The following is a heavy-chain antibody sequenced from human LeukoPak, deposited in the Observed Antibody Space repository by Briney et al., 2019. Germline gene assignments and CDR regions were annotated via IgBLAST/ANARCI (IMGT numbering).Heavy chain of an antibody. D-gene: IGHD4-17*01. CDR1: GYTLTELS. J-gene: IGHJ4*02. CDR3: ARDPKTTVTTGSLGY. Sequence: VASVKVSCKVSGYTLTELSMHWVRQAPGKGLEWMGGFDPEDGETIYAQKFQGRVTMTEDTSTDTAYMELSSLRSEDTAVYYCARDPKTTVTTGSLGYWGQGTLVTVSS. CDR2: FDPEDGET. V-gene: IGHV1-24*01.